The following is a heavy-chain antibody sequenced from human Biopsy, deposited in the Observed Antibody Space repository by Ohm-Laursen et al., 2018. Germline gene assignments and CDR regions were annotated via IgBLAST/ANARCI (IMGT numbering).Heavy chain of an antibody. CDR1: GASISSAAYH. CDR3: ARATNSTGWPYYYFYGMDV. Sequence: SETLSLTCTVSGASISSAAYHWSWIRQLPGKGLEWIGYISHSGSTNYNPSLKSRVTISVDTSKNQFSLRLNSVTAADTAVYYCARATNSTGWPYYYFYGMDVWGQGTTVTVSS. D-gene: IGHD2/OR15-2a*01. J-gene: IGHJ6*02. CDR2: ISHSGST. V-gene: IGHV4-61*08.